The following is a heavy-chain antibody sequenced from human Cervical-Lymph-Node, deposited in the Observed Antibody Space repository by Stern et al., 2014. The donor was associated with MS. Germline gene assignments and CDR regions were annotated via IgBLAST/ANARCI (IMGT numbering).Heavy chain of an antibody. V-gene: IGHV1-46*01. D-gene: IGHD1-26*01. J-gene: IGHJ6*02. CDR2: INPSGGST. CDR1: GYTFTSYY. CDR3: ARAIMGATFHYGMDV. Sequence: VQLVESGAEVKKPGASVKVSCTASGYTFTSYYMHWVRQAPGQGLEWMGIINPSGGSTSYAQKCQGRVTMTRDTSTSTVYMELSSLRSEDTAVYYCARAIMGATFHYGMDVWGQGTTVTVSS.